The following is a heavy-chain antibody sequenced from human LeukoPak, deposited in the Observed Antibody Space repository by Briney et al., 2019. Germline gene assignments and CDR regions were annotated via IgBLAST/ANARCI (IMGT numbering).Heavy chain of an antibody. Sequence: SETLSLTCAVYGGSFSGYYWSWIRQSPGKGLEWIGEINHSGSTNYNPSLKSRVTISVDTSKNQFSLKLSSVTAADTAVYYCARRRGLLWFGELLLNLRNNWLDPWGQGTLVTVSS. CDR1: GGSFSGYY. CDR2: INHSGST. J-gene: IGHJ5*02. V-gene: IGHV4-34*01. CDR3: ARRRGLLWFGELLLNLRNNWLDP. D-gene: IGHD3-10*01.